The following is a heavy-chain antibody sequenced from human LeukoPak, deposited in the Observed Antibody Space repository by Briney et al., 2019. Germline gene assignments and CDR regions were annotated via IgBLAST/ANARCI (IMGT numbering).Heavy chain of an antibody. CDR1: RLTLSNYA. CDR3: AKDFQGFDP. CDR2: ISGSGGST. Sequence: PGGSLRLSCAASRLTLSNYAVSWVRQAPGKGLEWVSAISGSGGSTYYADSVKGRFTISRDNSKNTLYLQMNSLRAEDTAVYYCAKDFQGFDPWGQGTLVTVSS. J-gene: IGHJ5*02. V-gene: IGHV3-23*01.